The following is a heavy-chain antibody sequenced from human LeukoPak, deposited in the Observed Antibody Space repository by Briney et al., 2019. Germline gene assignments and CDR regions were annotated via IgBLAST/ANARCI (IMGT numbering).Heavy chain of an antibody. Sequence: ASVKVSCKASGYTFTGYYMHWVRQAPGQGLEWMGWINPNSGSTNYAQKFQGRVTMTRDTSISTAYMELSRLRSDDTAVYCCARGFREGYNFLWGDYWGQGTLVTVSS. D-gene: IGHD5-24*01. J-gene: IGHJ4*02. CDR3: ARGFREGYNFLWGDY. CDR1: GYTFTGYY. CDR2: INPNSGST. V-gene: IGHV1-2*02.